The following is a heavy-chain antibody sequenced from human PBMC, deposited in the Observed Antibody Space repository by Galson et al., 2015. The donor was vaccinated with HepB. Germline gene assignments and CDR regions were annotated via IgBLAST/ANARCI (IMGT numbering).Heavy chain of an antibody. CDR2: ISGSGGST. V-gene: IGHV3-23*01. CDR1: GVTFSSYA. CDR3: AKRRLRGPAAIDCFDY. Sequence: ALRLSCAASGVTFSSYAMSWVRQAPGKGLEWVSAISGSGGSTYYADSVKGRFTISRDNSKNTLYLQMNSLIAEDTAVYYCAKRRLRGPAAIDCFDYWGQGTLVTVSS. J-gene: IGHJ4*02. D-gene: IGHD2-2*01.